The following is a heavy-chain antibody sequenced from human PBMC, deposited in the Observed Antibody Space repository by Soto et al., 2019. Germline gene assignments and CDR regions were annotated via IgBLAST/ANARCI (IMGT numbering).Heavy chain of an antibody. Sequence: SETLSLTCTVSGGSISSYYWSWIRQPPGKGLEWIGYIYYSGSTNYNPSLKSRVTISVDTSKNQFSLKLSSVTAADTAVYYCAREVLPSPLLFRDRNWFDPWGQGTLVTVSS. CDR3: AREVLPSPLLFRDRNWFDP. CDR1: GGSISSYY. D-gene: IGHD5-18*01. CDR2: IYYSGST. J-gene: IGHJ5*02. V-gene: IGHV4-59*01.